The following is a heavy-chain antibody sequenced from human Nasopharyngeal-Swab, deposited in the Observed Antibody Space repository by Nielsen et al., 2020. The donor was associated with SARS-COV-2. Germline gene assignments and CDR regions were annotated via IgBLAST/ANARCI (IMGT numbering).Heavy chain of an antibody. J-gene: IGHJ4*02. CDR3: ARDRAGGNGYFDY. D-gene: IGHD5-24*01. Sequence: RAPGQRLEWMGWINAGNGNTKYSQKFQGRVTITRDTSASTAYMELSSLRSEDTAVYYCARDRAGGNGYFDYWGQGTLVTVSS. V-gene: IGHV1-3*01. CDR2: INAGNGNT.